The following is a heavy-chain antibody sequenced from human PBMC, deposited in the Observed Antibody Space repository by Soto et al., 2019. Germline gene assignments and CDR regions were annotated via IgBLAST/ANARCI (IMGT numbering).Heavy chain of an antibody. D-gene: IGHD2-15*01. Sequence: PSETLSLTCTVSGGSISSGDYYWSWIRQPPGKGLEWIGYIYYSGSTYYNPSLKSRVTIPVDTSKNQFSLKLSSVTAADTAVYYCARGLIVVVVAATRGNYGMDVWGQGTTVTVSS. J-gene: IGHJ6*02. CDR1: GGSISSGDYY. CDR2: IYYSGST. CDR3: ARGLIVVVVAATRGNYGMDV. V-gene: IGHV4-30-4*01.